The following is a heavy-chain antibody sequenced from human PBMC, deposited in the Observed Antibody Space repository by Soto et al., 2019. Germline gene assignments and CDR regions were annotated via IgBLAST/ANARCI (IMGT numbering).Heavy chain of an antibody. CDR3: ARDAYDRGSVDY. J-gene: IGHJ4*02. D-gene: IGHD3-22*01. CDR2: IIPMFNTT. CDR1: GGNFSTHA. Sequence: QVQLVQSGAEVKKPGSSVKVSCKASGGNFSTHAISWVRQAPGQGLVWMGGIIPMFNTTISAQKFQGRVTITADEYTSTAYMELGSRRSEDTAVYYCARDAYDRGSVDYWGQGTLVTVSS. V-gene: IGHV1-69*01.